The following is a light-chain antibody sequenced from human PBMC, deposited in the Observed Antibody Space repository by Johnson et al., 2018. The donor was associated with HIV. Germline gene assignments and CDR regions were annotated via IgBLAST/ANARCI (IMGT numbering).Light chain of an antibody. CDR3: GTWDSSLRGV. J-gene: IGLJ1*01. CDR2: DNN. V-gene: IGLV1-51*01. Sequence: HSVLTQPPSVSAAPGQKVTISCSGSGSNIGNNYVSWYQQLPGTAPKLLIYDNNKRPSGIPDRFSGSKSGTSATLGITGLQTGDEADYYCGTWDSSLRGVFGTGTKVTVL. CDR1: GSNIGNNY.